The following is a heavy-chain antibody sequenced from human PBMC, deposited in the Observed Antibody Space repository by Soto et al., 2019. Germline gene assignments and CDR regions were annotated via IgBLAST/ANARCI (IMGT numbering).Heavy chain of an antibody. CDR3: AKRYGFLSGRWYGLGV. V-gene: IGHV4-4*02. CDR2: IYHIGST. CDR1: GASINSANW. J-gene: IGHJ6*02. Sequence: QVLLEESGPGLVRPSGTLSLTCSVSGASINSANWWVWVRQPPGKGLEWIGEIYHIGSTTYNPSLKSRATLSVDKTNNQFSPIVTSVTAADTAVYYCAKRYGFLSGRWYGLGVWGQGTTVTVSS. D-gene: IGHD3-3*01.